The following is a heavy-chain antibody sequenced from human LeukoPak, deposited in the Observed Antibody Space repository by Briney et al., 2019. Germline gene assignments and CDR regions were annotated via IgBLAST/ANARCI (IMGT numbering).Heavy chain of an antibody. CDR3: ARDARSGCGGDNCYSWFDP. D-gene: IGHD2-15*01. CDR1: GFTFSTCW. CDR2: KRKHASQR. V-gene: IGHV3-7*05. J-gene: IGHJ5*02. Sequence: GGSLRLSCAASGFTFSTCWMTWGRMAPGKGLGLVANKRKHASQRYYLEPRNSRFTISRDNDKKALYLQMNSLRAEDTAVYYCARDARSGCGGDNCYSWFDPWGQGTLVTVSS.